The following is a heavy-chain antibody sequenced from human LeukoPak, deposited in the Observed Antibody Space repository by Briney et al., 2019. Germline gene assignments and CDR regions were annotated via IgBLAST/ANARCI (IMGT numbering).Heavy chain of an antibody. CDR1: GFTFRRYG. CDR2: ISGSGGST. CDR3: ARDMVRGVITNWFDP. V-gene: IGHV3-23*01. J-gene: IGHJ5*02. D-gene: IGHD3-10*01. Sequence: GGSLRLSCAASGFTFRRYGMSWVRQAPGKGLEWVSAISGSGGSTYYADSVKGRFTISRDNAKNSLYLQMNSLRAEDTAVYYCARDMVRGVITNWFDPWGQGTLVTVSS.